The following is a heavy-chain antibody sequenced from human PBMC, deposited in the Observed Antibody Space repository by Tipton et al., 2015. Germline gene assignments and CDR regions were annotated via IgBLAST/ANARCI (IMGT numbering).Heavy chain of an antibody. D-gene: IGHD6-6*01. Sequence: SLRLSCAASGFTFSSYWMHWVRQAPGKGLVWVSRINSAGSSTNYADSVKGRFTISRDNAKNTLYLQMNSLRAEDTAVYYCARDRGEYSSSPGLDYWGQGTRVTVSS. J-gene: IGHJ4*02. CDR1: GFTFSSYW. CDR2: INSAGSST. CDR3: ARDRGEYSSSPGLDY. V-gene: IGHV3-74*01.